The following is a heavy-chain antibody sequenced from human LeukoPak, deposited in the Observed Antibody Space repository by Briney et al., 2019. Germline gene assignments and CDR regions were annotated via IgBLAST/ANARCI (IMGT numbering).Heavy chain of an antibody. J-gene: IGHJ4*02. Sequence: SQTLSLTCAISGDTVSSNSVAWNWIRQSPSRGLEWLGRTYYRSKWYNDYAVSVKSRITINPDTSKNQFSLQLNSVTPEDTAMYYCARASHSFGSNDYWGQGTLVTVSS. V-gene: IGHV6-1*01. CDR3: ARASHSFGSNDY. CDR1: GDTVSSNSVA. CDR2: TYYRSKWYN. D-gene: IGHD5-18*01.